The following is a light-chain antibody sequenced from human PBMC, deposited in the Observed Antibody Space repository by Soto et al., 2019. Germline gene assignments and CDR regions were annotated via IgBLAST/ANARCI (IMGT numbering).Light chain of an antibody. CDR2: DAS. Sequence: DIQMTQSPSSLSASVGDTVTITCWASQSVSTWLAWYQQKPGKAPKLLIYDASKLESGVPSRFSGSGSGTELTLTISELQAEDSATYYCQQYNSYSPTFGQGTTVEV. J-gene: IGKJ1*01. CDR1: QSVSTW. V-gene: IGKV1-5*01. CDR3: QQYNSYSPT.